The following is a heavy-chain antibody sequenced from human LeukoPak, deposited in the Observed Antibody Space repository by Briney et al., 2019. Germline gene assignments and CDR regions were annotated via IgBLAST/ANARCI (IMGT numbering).Heavy chain of an antibody. J-gene: IGHJ4*02. CDR2: ISSSSSTI. CDR1: GFTFSSYS. Sequence: PGGSLRLSCAASGFTFSSYSMNWVRQAPGEGLEWVSYISSSSSTIYYADSVKGRFTISRDNAKNSLYLQMNSLRDEDTAVYYCARDPASERGDYDNYFDYWGQGTPVTVSS. CDR3: ARDPASERGDYDNYFDY. D-gene: IGHD3-22*01. V-gene: IGHV3-48*02.